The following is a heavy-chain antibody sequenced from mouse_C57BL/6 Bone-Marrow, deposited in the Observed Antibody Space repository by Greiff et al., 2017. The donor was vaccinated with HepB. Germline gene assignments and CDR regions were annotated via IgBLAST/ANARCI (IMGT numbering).Heavy chain of an antibody. CDR3: ATGGLLYAMDY. J-gene: IGHJ4*01. Sequence: VQLQQPGAELVKPGASVKLSCKASGYTFTSYWMHWVKQRPGQGLEWIGMIHPNSGSTNYNEKFKSKATLTVNKSSSTAYMQLSSLTSEDSAVYYCATGGLLYAMDYWGQGTSVTVSS. D-gene: IGHD1-1*01. CDR2: IHPNSGST. V-gene: IGHV1-64*01. CDR1: GYTFTSYW.